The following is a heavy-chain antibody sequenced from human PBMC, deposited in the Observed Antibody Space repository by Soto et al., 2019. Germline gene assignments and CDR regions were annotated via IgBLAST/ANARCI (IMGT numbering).Heavy chain of an antibody. Sequence: GGSLRLSCAASGFTFSSYSMNWVRQAPGKXLEWVSSISSSSSYIYYADSVKGRFTISRDNAKNSLYLQMNSLRAEDTAVYYCARRFWSGYPSYYYYGMDVWGQGTTVTVSS. V-gene: IGHV3-21*01. CDR3: ARRFWSGYPSYYYYGMDV. CDR2: ISSSSSYI. D-gene: IGHD3-3*01. CDR1: GFTFSSYS. J-gene: IGHJ6*02.